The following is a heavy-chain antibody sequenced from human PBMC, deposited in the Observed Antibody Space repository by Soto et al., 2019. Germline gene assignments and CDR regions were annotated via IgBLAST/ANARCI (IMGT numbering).Heavy chain of an antibody. J-gene: IGHJ4*02. CDR2: IDVSATVT. D-gene: IGHD2-2*01. V-gene: IGHV3-74*03. Sequence: EMQLVESGGGLVQPGGSMRLSCEGSGFTFSSYWMHWIRQRPGKGLEWVARIDVSATVTTYADSVEGRFTVSRDNAENTLYLHMYSLTADDTAVYHCGRGGLEPVDYWGQGTLVSVSS. CDR3: GRGGLEPVDY. CDR1: GFTFSSYW.